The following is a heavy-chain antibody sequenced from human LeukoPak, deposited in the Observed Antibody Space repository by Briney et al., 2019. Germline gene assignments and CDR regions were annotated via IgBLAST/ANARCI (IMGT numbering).Heavy chain of an antibody. J-gene: IGHJ3*02. D-gene: IGHD5-12*01. CDR3: AVTKRPRIVAQYAFDI. Sequence: ASVKVSCKASGYTFTGYYMHWVRQAPGQGLEWMGWINPNSGGTNHAQKFQGRVTMTRDTSISTAYMELSRLRSDDTAVYYCAVTKRPRIVAQYAFDIWGQGTMVTVSS. CDR1: GYTFTGYY. CDR2: INPNSGGT. V-gene: IGHV1-2*02.